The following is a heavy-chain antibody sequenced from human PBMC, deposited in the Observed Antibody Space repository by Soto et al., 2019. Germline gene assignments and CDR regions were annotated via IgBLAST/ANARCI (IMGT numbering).Heavy chain of an antibody. D-gene: IGHD3-22*01. V-gene: IGHV4-34*01. CDR1: GGSFSGYY. CDR3: AARKRGYYDSSGYYFDY. Sequence: QVQLQQWGAGLLKPSETLSLTCAVYGGSFSGYYWSWIRQPPGKGLEWIGEINHSGSTNYNPSLKSRVTISVDTSKNQFSLKLSSVTAADTAVYYCAARKRGYYDSSGYYFDYWGQGTLVTVSS. CDR2: INHSGST. J-gene: IGHJ4*02.